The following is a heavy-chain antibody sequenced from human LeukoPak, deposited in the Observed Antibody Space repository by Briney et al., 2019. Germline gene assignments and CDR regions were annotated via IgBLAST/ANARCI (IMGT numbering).Heavy chain of an antibody. D-gene: IGHD3-16*01. V-gene: IGHV3-23*01. CDR1: GFTFSSYA. J-gene: IGHJ4*02. Sequence: GGSLRLSCAASGFTFSSYAMSWVRQAPGKGLEWVSAISGSGGSTYYADSVKGRFTISRDNSKNTLYLQMNSLRAEVTAVYYCAKGGELWSDYFDYWGQGTLVTVSS. CDR3: AKGGELWSDYFDY. CDR2: ISGSGGST.